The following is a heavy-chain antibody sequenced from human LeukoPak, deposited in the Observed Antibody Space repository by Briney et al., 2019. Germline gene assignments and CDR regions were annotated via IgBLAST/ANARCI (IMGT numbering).Heavy chain of an antibody. CDR2: INPNSGGT. Sequence: ASVKVSCKASGYTFTVYCMHWVRQAPGQGLEWMGWINPNSGGTNYAQKFQGRVTMTRDTSISTAYMELSRLRSDDTAVYYCAREFGSSSQAFTPDYYYYMDVWGKGTTVTVSS. V-gene: IGHV1-2*02. D-gene: IGHD6-6*01. J-gene: IGHJ6*03. CDR1: GYTFTVYC. CDR3: AREFGSSSQAFTPDYYYYMDV.